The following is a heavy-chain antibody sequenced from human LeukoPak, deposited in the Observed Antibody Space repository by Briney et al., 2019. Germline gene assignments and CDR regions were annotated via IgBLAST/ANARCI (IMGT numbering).Heavy chain of an antibody. D-gene: IGHD4/OR15-4a*01. Sequence: PSETLSLTCTVSGGSISSNSYYWAWIRQPPGKGLEWIGYMYYSGNTSYNPSLKSRVTISVDTSKNQFSLKLNSVTAADTAVYYCARDLIYLTNYYYYGMDVWGQGTTVTVSS. CDR1: GGSISSNSYY. CDR3: ARDLIYLTNYYYYGMDV. J-gene: IGHJ6*02. V-gene: IGHV4-61*01. CDR2: MYYSGNT.